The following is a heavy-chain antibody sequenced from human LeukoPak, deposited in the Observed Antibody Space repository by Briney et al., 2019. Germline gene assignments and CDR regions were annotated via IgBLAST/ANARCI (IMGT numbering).Heavy chain of an antibody. J-gene: IGHJ4*02. CDR2: IYYSGST. D-gene: IGHD3-16*01. V-gene: IGHV4-59*01. CDR1: GGSISSYY. CDR3: ARGGGGGRSPASY. Sequence: PSETLSLTCTVSGGSISSYYWSRIRQPPGKGLEWIGYIYYSGSTNYNPSLKSRVTISVDTSKNQFSLKLSSVTAADTAVYYCARGGGGGRSPASYWGQGTLVTVSS.